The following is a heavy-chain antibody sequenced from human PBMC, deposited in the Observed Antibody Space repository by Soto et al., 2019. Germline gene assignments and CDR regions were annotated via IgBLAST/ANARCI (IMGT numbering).Heavy chain of an antibody. CDR1: GSPIISYY. Sequence: SETLSLTCTVSGSPIISYYWSWFRQPPGQGLEWVGYIYYTGTTTYNPSLKSRVTVSLDTSKRQFSLKLRSVTAADTALYYCARLGDYYQAFDYWGQGALVPVSS. D-gene: IGHD3-22*01. J-gene: IGHJ4*01. CDR3: ARLGDYYQAFDY. V-gene: IGHV4-59*08. CDR2: IYYTGTT.